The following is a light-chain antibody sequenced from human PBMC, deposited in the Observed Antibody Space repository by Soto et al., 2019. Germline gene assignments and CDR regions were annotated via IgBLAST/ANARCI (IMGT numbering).Light chain of an antibody. Sequence: QSALTQPASVSGSPGQSITISCTGTSSDVGGYNYVSWYQQHPGKAPKLMIYEVSNRPSGVSNRFSGSKSGNTASLTISGLQAEDEADYYCSSYGGSNNYVLFGGGTKVTVL. V-gene: IGLV2-14*01. J-gene: IGLJ2*01. CDR3: SSYGGSNNYVL. CDR1: SSDVGGYNY. CDR2: EVS.